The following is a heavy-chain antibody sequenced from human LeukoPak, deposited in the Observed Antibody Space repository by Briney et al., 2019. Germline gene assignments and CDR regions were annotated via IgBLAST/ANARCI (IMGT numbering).Heavy chain of an antibody. J-gene: IGHJ4*02. V-gene: IGHV4-61*02. Sequence: SQTLSLTCTVSGRSITSGNYYWSWIRQPAGKGLEWVGRIYTSGSTNYNPSLKSRVTISGDTSKNQFSLKLNSVTAADTAVYYCARGGDAAPFDFWGQGTLVTVSS. CDR1: GRSITSGNYY. CDR2: IYTSGST. CDR3: ARGGDAAPFDF. D-gene: IGHD5-12*01.